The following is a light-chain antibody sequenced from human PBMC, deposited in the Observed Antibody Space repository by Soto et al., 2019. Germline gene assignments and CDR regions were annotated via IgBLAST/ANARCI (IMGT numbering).Light chain of an antibody. CDR2: AAS. Sequence: AIRMTQSPSSFSASTGDRVTITCRASQSISSWLAWYQQKPGKAPKLLIYAASTLQSGVPSRFSGSRSGTEFTLTISSLQPEDFATYYCQQLNSYPITFGQGTRLEI. CDR3: QQLNSYPIT. CDR1: QSISSW. V-gene: IGKV1-8*01. J-gene: IGKJ5*01.